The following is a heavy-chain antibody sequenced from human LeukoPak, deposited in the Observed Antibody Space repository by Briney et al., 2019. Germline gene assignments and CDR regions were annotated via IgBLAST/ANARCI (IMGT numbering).Heavy chain of an antibody. CDR1: GGSFSCYY. V-gene: IGHV4-34*01. Sequence: SETLSLTCAVYGGSFSCYYWSWIRQPPGKGLEWIGEINHSGSTNYNPSLKSRVTISVDTSKNQFSLKLSSVTAADTAVYYCARVPRGYYFDYWGQGTLVTVSS. CDR2: INHSGST. J-gene: IGHJ4*02. CDR3: ARVPRGYYFDY. D-gene: IGHD1-26*01.